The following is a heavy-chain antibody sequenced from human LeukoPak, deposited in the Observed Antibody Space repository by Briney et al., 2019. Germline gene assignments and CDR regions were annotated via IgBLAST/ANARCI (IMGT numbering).Heavy chain of an antibody. CDR1: GGSISNYY. CDR2: IHYRGST. Sequence: AETLSLTCTVSGGSISNYYWGWIRQPPGKGLEWIGYIHYRGSTNYNPSLKSRVTISVDTSNNQFSLKVRSVTAADTAVYYCARFSGVPVAGTSYYYYYMAVWGKGTTVTVS. CDR3: ARFSGVPVAGTSYYYYYMAV. V-gene: IGHV4-59*01. D-gene: IGHD6-19*01. J-gene: IGHJ6*03.